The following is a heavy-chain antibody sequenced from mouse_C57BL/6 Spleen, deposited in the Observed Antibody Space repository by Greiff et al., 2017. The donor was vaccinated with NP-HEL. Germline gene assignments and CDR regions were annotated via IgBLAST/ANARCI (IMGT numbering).Heavy chain of an antibody. D-gene: IGHD1-1*01. CDR1: GFTFSDYG. CDR3: ARPYYYGSSYDYYAMDY. J-gene: IGHJ4*01. Sequence: DVQLVESGGGLVKPGGSLKLSCAASGFTFSDYGMHWVRQAPEKGLEWVAYISSGSSTIYYADTVKGRFTISRDNAKTTLFLQMTSLRSEDTAMYYCARPYYYGSSYDYYAMDYWGQGTSVTVSS. CDR2: ISSGSSTI. V-gene: IGHV5-17*01.